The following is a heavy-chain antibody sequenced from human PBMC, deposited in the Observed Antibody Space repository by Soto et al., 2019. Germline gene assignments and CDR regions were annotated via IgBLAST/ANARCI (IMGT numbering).Heavy chain of an antibody. Sequence: LSLTCTVSGGSISSGGYYLSWIRQHPGKGLEWIGYIYYSGSTYYNPSLKSRVTISVDTSKNQFSLKLSSVTAADTAVYYCARVLEWELLLDYWGQGTLVTVSS. CDR3: ARVLEWELLLDY. D-gene: IGHD1-26*01. J-gene: IGHJ4*02. CDR2: IYYSGST. V-gene: IGHV4-31*03. CDR1: GGSISSGGYY.